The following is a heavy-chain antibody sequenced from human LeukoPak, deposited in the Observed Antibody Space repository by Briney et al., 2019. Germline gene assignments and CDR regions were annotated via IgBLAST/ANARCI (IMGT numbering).Heavy chain of an antibody. CDR2: ITSTSYAI. CDR1: GFAFSTYS. J-gene: IGHJ4*02. Sequence: PGGSLRLSCAASGFAFSTYSMNWVRQAPGKGLEWLSYITSTSYAIYYGDSVKGRFTISRDNAKNSLYLQMNSLRAEDTAVYYCARVAPGHDLGRGYFDYWGQGTLVTVSS. CDR3: ARVAPGHDLGRGYFDY. V-gene: IGHV3-48*01. D-gene: IGHD6-13*01.